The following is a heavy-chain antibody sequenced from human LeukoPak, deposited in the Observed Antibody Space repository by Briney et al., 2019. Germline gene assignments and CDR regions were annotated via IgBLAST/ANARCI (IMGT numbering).Heavy chain of an antibody. Sequence: GGSLRLSCAASGFTFSSYGMHWVRQAPGKGLEWVAFIRYDGSNKYYADSVKGRFTISRDNSKNTLYLQMNSLRAEDTAVYYCARDSGELLYYDAFDIWGQGTMVTVSS. D-gene: IGHD3-10*01. CDR2: IRYDGSNK. CDR3: ARDSGELLYYDAFDI. V-gene: IGHV3-30*02. J-gene: IGHJ3*02. CDR1: GFTFSSYG.